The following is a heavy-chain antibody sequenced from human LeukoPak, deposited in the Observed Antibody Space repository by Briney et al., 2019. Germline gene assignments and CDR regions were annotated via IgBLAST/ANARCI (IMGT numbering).Heavy chain of an antibody. CDR3: ARGHYGCYA. CDR1: GFTFNSYW. Sequence: PGGSLRLSCAASGFTFNSYWMNWVRQAPGKGMEWVANIKGDESEKHYVDPVKGRFTISGDKARNSLHLQSNSLRAGDTAVYYCARGHYGCYAWGQGTLVTVSS. J-gene: IGHJ5*02. V-gene: IGHV3-7*01. CDR2: IKGDESEK. D-gene: IGHD3-10*01.